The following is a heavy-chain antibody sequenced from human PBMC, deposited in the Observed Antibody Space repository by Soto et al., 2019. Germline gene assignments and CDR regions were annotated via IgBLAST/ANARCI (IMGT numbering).Heavy chain of an antibody. CDR2: LKSKTDGGTT. D-gene: IGHD6-13*01. CDR3: TTAMVPAARIAAAGNFDY. J-gene: IGHJ4*02. Sequence: GGSLRLSCAASGFTFSNAWMSWVRQAPGKGLEWVGRLKSKTDGGTTNYAAPVKGRFTISREDSKNTLYLQMNSLKTEDTAVYYCTTAMVPAARIAAAGNFDYWGQGTLVTVSS. V-gene: IGHV3-15*01. CDR1: GFTFSNAW.